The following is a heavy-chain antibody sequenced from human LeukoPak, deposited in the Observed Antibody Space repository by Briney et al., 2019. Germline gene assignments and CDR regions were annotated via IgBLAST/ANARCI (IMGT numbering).Heavy chain of an antibody. CDR2: ISWSSGSF. J-gene: IGHJ3*02. Sequence: PGGSLRLSCAASGFTFSTYAMNWVRQAPGKGLEWISGISWSSGSFGYVGSVKGRFTISRDNAKNSLYLQINSLRPEDTAIYFCAKANTVYDSGGLGDAFDIWGQGTVVTVSS. CDR3: AKANTVYDSGGLGDAFDI. CDR1: GFTFSTYA. V-gene: IGHV3-9*01. D-gene: IGHD3-22*01.